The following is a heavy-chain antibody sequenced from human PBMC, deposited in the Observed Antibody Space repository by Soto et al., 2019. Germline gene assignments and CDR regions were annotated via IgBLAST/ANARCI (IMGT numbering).Heavy chain of an antibody. V-gene: IGHV1-69*13. CDR2: IIPIFGTA. Sequence: SVKVSCKASGVTFSSYAISWVRQAPGQGLEWMGGIIPIFGTANYAQKFQGRVTVTADESTSTAYMELSSLRSEDTAVYYCARVGGSSWYSPMDVWGQGTTVTVSS. CDR3: ARVGGSSWYSPMDV. J-gene: IGHJ6*02. D-gene: IGHD6-13*01. CDR1: GVTFSSYA.